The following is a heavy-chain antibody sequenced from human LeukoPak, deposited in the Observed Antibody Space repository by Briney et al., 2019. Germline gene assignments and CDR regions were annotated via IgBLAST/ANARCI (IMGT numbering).Heavy chain of an antibody. D-gene: IGHD4-4*01. J-gene: IGHJ4*02. CDR3: ARRSTETTVSVLFDY. V-gene: IGHV4-34*01. CDR2: INHSGST. CDR1: GGSPSGYY. Sequence: SETLSLTCAVYGGSPSGYYWSWIRQPPGKGLEWIGEINHSGSTNYNPSLKSRVTISVDTSKNQFSLKLSSVTAADTAVYYCARRSTETTVSVLFDYWGQGTLVTVSS.